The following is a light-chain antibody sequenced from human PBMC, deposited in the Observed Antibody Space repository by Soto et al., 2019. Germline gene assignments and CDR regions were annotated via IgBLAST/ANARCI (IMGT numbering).Light chain of an antibody. CDR3: SAYTSSNTLSV. V-gene: IGLV2-14*03. CDR2: DVR. CDR1: SSHVGGYNY. Sequence: QPALTQPAPGSRTPGPSIHISVTGTSSHVGGYNYVPGYQQHPGKAPRLMIYDVRDGGSGVYHRFFGSESGNTASLTIPGLQAEDEADYYCSAYTSSNTLSVCGGGTKVTV. J-gene: IGLJ1*01.